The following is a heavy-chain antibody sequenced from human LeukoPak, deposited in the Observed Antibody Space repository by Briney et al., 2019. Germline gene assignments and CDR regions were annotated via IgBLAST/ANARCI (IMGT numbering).Heavy chain of an antibody. D-gene: IGHD6-13*01. J-gene: IGHJ4*02. CDR2: INPNSGGT. CDR1: GYTFTGYY. V-gene: IGHV1-2*02. Sequence: GASVEVSCKASGYTFTGYYMHWVRQAPGQGLEWMGWINPNSGGTNYAQKFQGRVTMTRDTSISTAYMELSRLRSDDTAVYYCARDRSSSSYFPDYWGQGTLVTVSS. CDR3: ARDRSSSSYFPDY.